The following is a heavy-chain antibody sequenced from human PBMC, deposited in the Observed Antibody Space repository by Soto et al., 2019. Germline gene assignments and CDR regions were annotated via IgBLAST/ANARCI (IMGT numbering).Heavy chain of an antibody. Sequence: EVQLVESGGGLVQPGRSLRLSCAASGFTFDDYAMHWVRQAPGRGREWVSGISWNSGSIGYADSVKGRFTISRDNAKNSLYLQMNSLRAEDTALYYCAKPKLGYDFYYYYYYMDVWGKGTTVTVSS. D-gene: IGHD3-3*01. V-gene: IGHV3-9*01. CDR1: GFTFDDYA. J-gene: IGHJ6*03. CDR3: AKPKLGYDFYYYYYYMDV. CDR2: ISWNSGSI.